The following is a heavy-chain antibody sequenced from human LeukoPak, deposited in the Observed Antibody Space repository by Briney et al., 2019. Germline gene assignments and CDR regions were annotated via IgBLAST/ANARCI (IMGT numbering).Heavy chain of an antibody. J-gene: IGHJ4*02. CDR3: ARGQEFDDGVFDS. D-gene: IGHD1-1*01. Sequence: GGSLRLSCAASGFTFSTYAMNWVRQAPGKGLEWVSSFTAGGGSPSYADSVKGRFTISRDNSKNTVYLQMNSLRVEDTAIYYCARGQEFDDGVFDSWGQGTLVTVSS. CDR1: GFTFSTYA. V-gene: IGHV3-23*01. CDR2: FTAGGGSP.